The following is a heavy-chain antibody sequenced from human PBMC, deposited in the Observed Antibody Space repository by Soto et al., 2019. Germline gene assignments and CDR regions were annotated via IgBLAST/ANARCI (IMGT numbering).Heavy chain of an antibody. CDR1: GFSFSSYG. V-gene: IGHV3-30*18. Sequence: QVQLVESGGGVVQPGRSLRLSCAASGFSFSSYGMHWVRQAPGKGLEWVAMISYDGTDDYYADSVKGRFTISRDNSKNAVYLQMNSLRAEDTDVYYCAKQESDCNDHFDYWGQGTLVTVSS. CDR2: ISYDGTDD. D-gene: IGHD1-1*01. J-gene: IGHJ4*02. CDR3: AKQESDCNDHFDY.